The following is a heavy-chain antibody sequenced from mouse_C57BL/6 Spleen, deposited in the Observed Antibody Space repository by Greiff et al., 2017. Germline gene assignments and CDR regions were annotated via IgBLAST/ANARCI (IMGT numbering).Heavy chain of an antibody. CDR1: GYTFTSYW. Sequence: VQLQQPGAELVMPGASVKLSCKASGYTFTSYWMHWVKQRPGQGLEWIGEIDPSDSYTNYNQKFKGKSTLTVDKSSSTAYMQLSSLTSEDSAVYYCARPHFDVWGTGTTVTVSS. CDR2: IDPSDSYT. V-gene: IGHV1-69*01. J-gene: IGHJ1*03. CDR3: ARPHFDV.